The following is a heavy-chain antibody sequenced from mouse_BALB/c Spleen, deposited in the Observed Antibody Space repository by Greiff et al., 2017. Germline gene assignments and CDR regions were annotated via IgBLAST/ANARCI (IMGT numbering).Heavy chain of an antibody. Sequence: EVKLMESGGGLVKPGGSLKLSCAASGFTFSSYAMSWVRQTPEKRLEWVASISSGGSTYYPDSVKGRFTISRDNARNILYLQMSSLRSEDTAMYYCARGERGRGDYFDYWGQGTTLTVSS. CDR2: ISSGGST. CDR3: ARGERGRGDYFDY. CDR1: GFTFSSYA. V-gene: IGHV5-6-5*01. D-gene: IGHD4-1*01. J-gene: IGHJ2*01.